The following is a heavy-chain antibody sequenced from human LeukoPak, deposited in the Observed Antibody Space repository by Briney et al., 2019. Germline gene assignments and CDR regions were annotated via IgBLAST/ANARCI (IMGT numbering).Heavy chain of an antibody. CDR2: INSDGSST. CDR1: GFTFSSYW. CDR3: ARGYSSGWYRGFDC. D-gene: IGHD6-19*01. V-gene: IGHV3-74*01. J-gene: IGHJ4*02. Sequence: LPGGSLRLSCAASGFTFSSYWMHWVRQAPGKGLAWVSRINSDGSSTSYADSVKGRFTISRDNAKNTLYLQMNSLRAEDTAVYYCARGYSSGWYRGFDCWGQGTLVTVSS.